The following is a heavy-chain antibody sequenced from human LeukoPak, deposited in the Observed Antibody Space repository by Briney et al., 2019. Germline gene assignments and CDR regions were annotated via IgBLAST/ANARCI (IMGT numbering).Heavy chain of an antibody. J-gene: IGHJ4*02. CDR1: GYTFTRYD. CDR2: MNTKSGNT. V-gene: IGHV1-8*03. CDR3: ARVDGSPDY. Sequence: ASVKVSCNASGYTFTRYDINWVRQATGQGLEWMGWMNTKSGNTGHAQKFQGRVTITGDTSISTVYMELGSLRSEDTAVYFCARVDGSPDYWGQGTLVTVSS. D-gene: IGHD2-15*01.